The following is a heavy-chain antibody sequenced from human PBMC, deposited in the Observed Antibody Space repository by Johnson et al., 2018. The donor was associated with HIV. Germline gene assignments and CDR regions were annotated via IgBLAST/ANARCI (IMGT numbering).Heavy chain of an antibody. V-gene: IGHV3-30*02. J-gene: IGHJ3*02. Sequence: QVQLVESGGGVVQPGRSLRLSCAASGFTFSSYAMHWVRQAPGKGLEWVAFIRYDGSNKYYADSVKGRFTISRDNSKNTLYLQMNSLRAEETAVYYCAKDRGWLQIRRDAAFDIWGQWTMVTVSS. D-gene: IGHD5-24*01. CDR2: IRYDGSNK. CDR1: GFTFSSYA. CDR3: AKDRGWLQIRRDAAFDI.